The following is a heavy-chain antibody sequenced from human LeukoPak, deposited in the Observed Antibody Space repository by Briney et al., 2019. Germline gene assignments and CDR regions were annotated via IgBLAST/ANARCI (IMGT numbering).Heavy chain of an antibody. Sequence: GGSLRLSCVVSGLTFSNRVMTWVRQAPGKGLEWVSSISISGNKILYADSVKGRFTISRDNSKNTLFLQMNSPQTEDTGVYFCANELRPNDYWGQGTLVTVS. CDR3: ANELRPNDY. V-gene: IGHV3-23*01. CDR2: ISISGNKI. J-gene: IGHJ4*02. CDR1: GLTFSNRV. D-gene: IGHD4-17*01.